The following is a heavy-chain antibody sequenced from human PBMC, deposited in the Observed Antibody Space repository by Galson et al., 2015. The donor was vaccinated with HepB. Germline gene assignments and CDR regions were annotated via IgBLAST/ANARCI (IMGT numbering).Heavy chain of an antibody. CDR1: GFSFSSNS. J-gene: IGHJ4*02. V-gene: IGHV3-48*02. CDR3: ASGGRDGYNTPDY. CDR2: ISSSSSTI. D-gene: IGHD5-24*01. Sequence: SLRLSCAASGFSFSSNSMNWVRQAPGKGLEWVSYISSSSSTIYYADSVMGRFTISRDNAKNSLYLQMNSLRDEDTAVYYCASGGRDGYNTPDYWGQGTLVTVSS.